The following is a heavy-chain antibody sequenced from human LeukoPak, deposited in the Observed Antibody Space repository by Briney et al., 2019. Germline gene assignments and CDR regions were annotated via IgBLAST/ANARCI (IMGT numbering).Heavy chain of an antibody. CDR2: IIHIFATA. CDR3: ARGTYYYDIIAYGLLDY. Sequence: SVTLSFKASGCTFSCYAINLVRQAPGQGLEWMGGIIHIFATANYGQKFQGRLTITADESRTTAYMELSSLRSEDPAVYYCARGTYYYDIIAYGLLDYWGPGTLVTVSS. J-gene: IGHJ4*02. V-gene: IGHV1-69*13. CDR1: GCTFSCYA. D-gene: IGHD3-22*01.